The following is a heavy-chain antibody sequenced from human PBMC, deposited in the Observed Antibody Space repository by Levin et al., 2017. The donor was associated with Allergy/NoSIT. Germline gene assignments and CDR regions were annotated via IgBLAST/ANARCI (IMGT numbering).Heavy chain of an antibody. Sequence: SVKVSCKASGGTFSSYAISWVRQAPGQGLEWMGGIIPIFGTANYAQKFQGRVTITADKSTSTAYMELSSLRSEDTAVYYCARDSSSWSRGPQRAAIYYFDYWGQGTLVTVSS. V-gene: IGHV1-69*06. CDR1: GGTFSSYA. D-gene: IGHD6-13*01. CDR3: ARDSSSWSRGPQRAAIYYFDY. CDR2: IIPIFGTA. J-gene: IGHJ4*02.